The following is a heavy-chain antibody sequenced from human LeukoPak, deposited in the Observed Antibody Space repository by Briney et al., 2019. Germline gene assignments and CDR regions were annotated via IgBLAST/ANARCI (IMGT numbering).Heavy chain of an antibody. J-gene: IGHJ5*02. CDR2: IYPGDSDT. V-gene: IGHV5-51*01. CDR1: GSNFNSYW. D-gene: IGHD5-24*01. Sequence: GASLQISCKGSGSNFNSYWIGWGRPVPGKGLERMGIIYPGDSDTRYSPSFQGQVTISADKSISTAYLQWSSLKASDTAMYYCARRSGDGYDYRYNWFDPWGQGTLVTVSS. CDR3: ARRSGDGYDYRYNWFDP.